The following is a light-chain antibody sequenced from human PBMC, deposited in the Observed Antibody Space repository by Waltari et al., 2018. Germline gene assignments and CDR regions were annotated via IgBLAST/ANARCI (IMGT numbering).Light chain of an antibody. V-gene: IGKV1-9*01. CDR2: AAP. CDR1: QGISSY. Sequence: DIQLTQSPSFLSASVEDRVTITSRASQGISSYLAWYQQKPGKAPKLLIYAAPTLQSGVPSRFSSSGSVTEFTLTISSLQPEDFATYYCQQLNSYPPGTFGQGTKLEIK. J-gene: IGKJ2*01. CDR3: QQLNSYPPGT.